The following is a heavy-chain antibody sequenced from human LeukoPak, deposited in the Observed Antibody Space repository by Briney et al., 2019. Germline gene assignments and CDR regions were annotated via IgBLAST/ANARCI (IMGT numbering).Heavy chain of an antibody. V-gene: IGHV3-30*18. D-gene: IGHD3-22*01. CDR1: GFTFSSYG. CDR2: ISYDGSSK. J-gene: IGHJ4*02. CDR3: AKDQYLHYYDSSGYYPPFDY. Sequence: PGGSLRLSCAASGFTFSSYGMHWVRQAPGKGLEWVAVISYDGSSKYYADSVKGRFTISRDNSKNTLYLQMNSLRAEDTAVYYCAKDQYLHYYDSSGYYPPFDYWGQGTLVTVSS.